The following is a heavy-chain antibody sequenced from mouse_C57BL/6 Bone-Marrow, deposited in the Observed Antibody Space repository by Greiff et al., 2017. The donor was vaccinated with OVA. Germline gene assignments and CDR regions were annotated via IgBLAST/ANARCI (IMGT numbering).Heavy chain of an antibody. V-gene: IGHV1-82*01. D-gene: IGHD2-4*01. J-gene: IGHJ3*01. CDR2: IYPGDGDT. CDR3: ARLGDYDVAWFAY. CDR1: GYAFSSSW. Sequence: VKLQESGPELVKPGASVKISCKASGYAFSSSWMNWVKQRPGKGLEWIGRIYPGDGDTNYNGKFKGKATLTADKSSSTAYMQLSSLTSEDSAVYFCARLGDYDVAWFAYWGQGTLVTVSA.